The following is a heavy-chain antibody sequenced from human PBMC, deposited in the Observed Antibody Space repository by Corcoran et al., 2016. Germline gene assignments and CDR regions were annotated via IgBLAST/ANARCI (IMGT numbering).Heavy chain of an antibody. CDR1: GYTFTSYY. V-gene: IGHV1-46*01. CDR2: INPSGGST. D-gene: IGHD2-2*01. Sequence: QVQLVQSGAEVKKPGASVKVSCKASGYTFTSYYMHWVRQAPGQGLEWMGIINPSGGSTSYAQKFQGRVTMTRDTSTSTVYMELSSLRSDDTAVYYCAIASDIVVVPAAIRYYYYYGMDVWGQGTTVTVS. J-gene: IGHJ6*02. CDR3: AIASDIVVVPAAIRYYYYYGMDV.